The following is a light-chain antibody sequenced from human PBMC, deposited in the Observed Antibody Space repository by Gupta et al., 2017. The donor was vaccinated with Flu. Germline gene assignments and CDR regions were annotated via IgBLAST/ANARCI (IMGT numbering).Light chain of an antibody. CDR3: QQDNNWPPWT. V-gene: IGKV3-15*01. J-gene: IGKJ1*01. CDR1: QSVSSN. CDR2: GAS. Sequence: EIVMTQSPATLSVSPGERATLSCRASQSVSSNLAWYQQKPGQAPRLLIYGASTRVTGIPARFSGSGSGTEFTLTISSRQLEDFAVYYCQQDNNWPPWTFGQGTKVEIK.